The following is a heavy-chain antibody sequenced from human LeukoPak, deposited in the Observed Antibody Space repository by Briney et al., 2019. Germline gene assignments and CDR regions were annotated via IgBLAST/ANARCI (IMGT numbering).Heavy chain of an antibody. CDR2: IIPILGIA. CDR3: AGRIVGAPEWAFDI. CDR1: GGTFSSYA. V-gene: IGHV1-69*04. J-gene: IGHJ3*02. D-gene: IGHD1-26*01. Sequence: ASVKVSCKASGGTFSSYAISWVRQAPGQGLEWMGRIIPILGIANYAQKLQGRVTITADKSTSTAYMELSSLRSEDTAVYYCAGRIVGAPEWAFDIWGQGTMVTVSS.